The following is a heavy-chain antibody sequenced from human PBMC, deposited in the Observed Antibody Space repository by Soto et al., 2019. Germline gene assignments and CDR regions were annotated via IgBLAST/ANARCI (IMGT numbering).Heavy chain of an antibody. J-gene: IGHJ4*02. CDR2: IKKDGSEE. D-gene: IGHD2-21*01. CDR3: AGGDYLDY. V-gene: IGHV3-7*04. Sequence: EVQLVESGGGLAQPGGSLRLSCEASGFTSSKYWMTWVRQAPGKGLEWLANIKKDGSEEYYVDSVKGRFTISRDNAKTSLYLQMNSLRAEDTAVYYCAGGDYLDYWGQGTLVTVSS. CDR1: GFTSSKYW.